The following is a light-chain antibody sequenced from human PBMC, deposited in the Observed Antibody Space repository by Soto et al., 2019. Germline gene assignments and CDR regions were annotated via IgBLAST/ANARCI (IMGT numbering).Light chain of an antibody. J-gene: IGKJ2*01. CDR2: KVS. V-gene: IGKV2-30*01. Sequence: DVVMTQSPLSLPVTLGQPASISCRSNQSLVYSDGNTYLNWFQQRPGQSPRRLIYKVSNRDSGVPDRISGSGSGTDFKLKISRMEAEDVGLYYCMLGTHWPPYIFGPGTKLEIK. CDR3: MLGTHWPPYI. CDR1: QSLVYSDGNTY.